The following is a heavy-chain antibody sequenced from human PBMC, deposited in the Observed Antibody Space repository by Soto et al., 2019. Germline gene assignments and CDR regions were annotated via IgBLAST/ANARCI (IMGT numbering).Heavy chain of an antibody. V-gene: IGHV5-51*01. J-gene: IGHJ6*02. CDR1: GYSITSYW. CDR3: ARASAAGKYYYGMDV. CDR2: IYPGDSDT. D-gene: IGHD6-13*01. Sequence: GESLKISCKGSGYSITSYWIGWVRQMPGKGLEWMGIIYPGDSDTRYSPSFQGQVTISADKSISTAYLQWSSLKASDTAMYYCARASAAGKYYYGMDVWGQGTTVTVSS.